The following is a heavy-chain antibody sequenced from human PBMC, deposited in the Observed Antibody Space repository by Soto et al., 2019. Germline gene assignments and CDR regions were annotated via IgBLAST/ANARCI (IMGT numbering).Heavy chain of an antibody. Sequence: ELHLVESGGGVVQPGGSLRLSCAASGFAFSDYWVHWVRQAPGKGLEWVARIQRDGSSTSYAESVKGRFTISRDNAKNTLYLQMNGLRADDTAVYSCAKFLHTGYDSEYWGQGSLVTVSS. J-gene: IGHJ4*02. CDR2: IQRDGSST. CDR1: GFAFSDYW. D-gene: IGHD5-12*01. CDR3: AKFLHTGYDSEY. V-gene: IGHV3-74*01.